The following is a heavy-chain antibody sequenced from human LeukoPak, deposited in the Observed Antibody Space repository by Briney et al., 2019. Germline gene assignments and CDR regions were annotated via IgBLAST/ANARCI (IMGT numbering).Heavy chain of an antibody. D-gene: IGHD2-21*01. Sequence: GGSLRLSCIASGFTLSAYTMNWVRQAPGKGLEWVSTLTRGGDNDIHYADSVKGRFTISRDNSKNSLYLQMNSLRADDTAVYYCVRDAYGAHFDYWGQGTLVTVSS. J-gene: IGHJ4*02. CDR3: VRDAYGAHFDY. CDR1: GFTLSAYT. V-gene: IGHV3-21*06. CDR2: LTRGGDNDI.